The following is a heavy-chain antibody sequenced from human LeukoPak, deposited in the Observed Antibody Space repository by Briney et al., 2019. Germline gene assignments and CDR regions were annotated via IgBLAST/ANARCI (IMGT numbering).Heavy chain of an antibody. CDR3: VRGPASGAFDI. V-gene: IGHV3-30-3*01. CDR1: GFTFNNYY. D-gene: IGHD3-10*01. J-gene: IGHJ3*02. CDR2: ISNTGDTK. Sequence: PGGSLRLSCAASGFTFNNYYIHWVRQAPGKGLEWVAFISNTGDTKAYADSVKGRFTISRDNSQNTLFLQMNSLKLEDTAVYYCVRGPASGAFDIWGQGTMVTVSS.